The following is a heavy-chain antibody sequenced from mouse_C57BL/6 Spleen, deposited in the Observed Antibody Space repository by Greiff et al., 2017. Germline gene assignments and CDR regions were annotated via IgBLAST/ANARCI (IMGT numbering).Heavy chain of an antibody. CDR3: LMVTTGVYFDY. J-gene: IGHJ2*01. CDR1: GYAFSSSW. D-gene: IGHD2-2*01. V-gene: IGHV1-82*01. Sequence: VQLQQSGPELVKPGASVKISCKASGYAFSSSWMNWVKQRPGKGLEWIGRIYPGDGDTNYNGKFKGKATLTADKSSSTAYMQLSSLTSEDSAVYFCLMVTTGVYFDYWGQGTTLTVSS. CDR2: IYPGDGDT.